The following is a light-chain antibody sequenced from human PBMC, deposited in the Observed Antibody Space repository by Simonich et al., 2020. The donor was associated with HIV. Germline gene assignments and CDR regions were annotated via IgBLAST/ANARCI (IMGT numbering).Light chain of an antibody. CDR1: TSVTSN. V-gene: IGKV3-15*01. CDR2: GAS. J-gene: IGKJ2*01. Sequence: EIVMTQSPATLSVSPGERATLSCMASTSVTSNLAWYQQKPGQAPRLLIYGASTRATGIPARFSGSGSGTEFTLTISSLQSEDFAVYYCQQYNNWPPYTFGQGTKLEIK. CDR3: QQYNNWPPYT.